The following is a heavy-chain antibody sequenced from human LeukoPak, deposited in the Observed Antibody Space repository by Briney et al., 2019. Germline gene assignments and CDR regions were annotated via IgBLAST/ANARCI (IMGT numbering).Heavy chain of an antibody. Sequence: GGSLRLSCAASGLIFNTHAMSSVRQAPGKWLDLGSVMSGGGGSTYYAASVKGRFTISRDTSKSTFFLKMNSLSAEDTAVYYCARDGYCGSSACCVDYWGQGTVVTVS. V-gene: IGHV3-23*01. D-gene: IGHD2-2*03. CDR3: ARDGYCGSSACCVDY. CDR2: MSGGGGST. J-gene: IGHJ4*02. CDR1: GLIFNTHA.